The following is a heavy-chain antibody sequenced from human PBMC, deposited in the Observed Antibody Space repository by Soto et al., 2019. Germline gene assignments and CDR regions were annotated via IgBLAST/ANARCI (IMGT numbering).Heavy chain of an antibody. CDR1: GSKSSKITVA. V-gene: IGHV6-1*01. D-gene: IGHD2-15*01. J-gene: IGHJ3*02. CDR3: ASGKLLVAALDAFDI. CDR2: TYYRSKWYN. Sequence: QSRTDTGTTSGSKSSKITVAWEWIKKTPSRGLEWLGRTYYRSKWYNDYAVSVKSRITINPDTSKNQFSLQLNSVTPEDTAVYYCASGKLLVAALDAFDIRGQGTMVTVSS.